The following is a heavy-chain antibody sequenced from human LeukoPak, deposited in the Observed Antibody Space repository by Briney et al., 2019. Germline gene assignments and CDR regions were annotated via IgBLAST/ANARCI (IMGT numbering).Heavy chain of an antibody. CDR2: IYCSGST. V-gene: IGHV4-30-4*01. Sequence: SETLSLTCTVSGGSISSGDYYWSWIRQPPGKGLEWIGYIYCSGSTYYNPSLKSRVTISVDTSKNQFSLKLSSVTAADTAVYYCAREQPASKYYYDSSGYYASGFDYWGQGTLVTVSS. D-gene: IGHD3-22*01. CDR3: AREQPASKYYYDSSGYYASGFDY. J-gene: IGHJ4*02. CDR1: GGSISSGDYY.